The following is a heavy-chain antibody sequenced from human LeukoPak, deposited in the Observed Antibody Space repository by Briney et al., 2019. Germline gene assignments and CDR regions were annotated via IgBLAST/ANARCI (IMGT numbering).Heavy chain of an antibody. CDR3: ARLDTAMVGY. J-gene: IGHJ4*02. D-gene: IGHD5-18*01. V-gene: IGHV4-39*01. CDR1: GSSISSSSYY. CDR2: IYYSGST. Sequence: SETLSLTCTVSGSSISSSSYYWGWIRQPPGKGLEWIGSIYYSGSTYYNPSLKSRVTISVDTSKNQFSLKLSSVTAADTAVYYCARLDTAMVGYWGQGTLVTVSS.